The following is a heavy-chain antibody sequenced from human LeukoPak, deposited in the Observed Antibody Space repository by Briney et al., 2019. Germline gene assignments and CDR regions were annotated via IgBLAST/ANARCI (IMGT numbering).Heavy chain of an antibody. V-gene: IGHV6-1*01. J-gene: IGHJ4*02. CDR1: GDSVSSNSAA. Sequence: SQTLSLTCAISGDSVSSNSAAWNWIRQSPSRGLEWLGRTYYRSKWSNDYAVSVKSRISINPDTSKNQFSLQLTSVTPEATAVYYRARFDYRAPDYWGPGTPVTVSS. CDR3: ARFDYRAPDY. CDR2: TYYRSKWSN. D-gene: IGHD5-12*01.